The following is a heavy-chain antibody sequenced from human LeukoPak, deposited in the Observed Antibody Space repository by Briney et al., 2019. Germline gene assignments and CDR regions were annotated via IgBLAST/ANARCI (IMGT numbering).Heavy chain of an antibody. V-gene: IGHV4-34*01. Sequence: SETLSLTCAVYGGSFSGYYWSWIRQPPGKGLEWIGEINHSGSTNYNPSLKSRVTISVDTSKNQFSLKLSSVTAADTAVYYCATSGGSGRLYDYWGQGILVTVSS. CDR1: GGSFSGYY. J-gene: IGHJ4*02. CDR2: INHSGST. D-gene: IGHD2-15*01. CDR3: ATSGGSGRLYDY.